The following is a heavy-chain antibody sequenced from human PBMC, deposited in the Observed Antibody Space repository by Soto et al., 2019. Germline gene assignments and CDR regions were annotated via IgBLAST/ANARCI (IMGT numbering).Heavy chain of an antibody. CDR2: ISGSGDST. Sequence: EVQLLESGGGLVQPGGSLRLSCAASGFTFSSYAMNWVRQAPGKGLEWVSVISGSGDSTYYADSVKGRFTISRDNSKNTLYRQMTSLRAEDTAVYYGARRSRGWYFDYWGQGTLVTVSS. V-gene: IGHV3-23*01. J-gene: IGHJ4*02. CDR1: GFTFSSYA. D-gene: IGHD6-19*01. CDR3: ARRSRGWYFDY.